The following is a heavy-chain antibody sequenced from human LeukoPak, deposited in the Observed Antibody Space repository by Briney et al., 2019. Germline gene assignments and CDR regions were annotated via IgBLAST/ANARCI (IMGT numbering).Heavy chain of an antibody. Sequence: GGSLRLSCAASGFTFTTYGMHWVRQAPGKGLEWVAVISSDGSHKYYADSVKGRFTISRDNSKKTLSLQMNSLRAEDTAVYYCAKAGCSSSSCYTDYYYYGMDVWGQGTTVTVSS. CDR2: ISSDGSHK. D-gene: IGHD2-2*02. CDR3: AKAGCSSSSCYTDYYYYGMDV. J-gene: IGHJ6*02. V-gene: IGHV3-30*18. CDR1: GFTFTTYG.